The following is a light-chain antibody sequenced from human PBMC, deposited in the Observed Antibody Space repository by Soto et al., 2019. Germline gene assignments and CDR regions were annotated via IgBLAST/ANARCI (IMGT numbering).Light chain of an antibody. CDR1: GNDVGGYTF. Sequence: QSVLTQPASVSGSPGQSISISCTGTGNDVGGYTFVSWYQQHPDKVPKLVIFDVNRRPSGVSDRFSGPKSVNAASLTISGLQAEDEADYSCCSYTATTPYVFGPGTKVPVL. CDR3: CSYTATTPYV. J-gene: IGLJ1*01. CDR2: DVN. V-gene: IGLV2-14*03.